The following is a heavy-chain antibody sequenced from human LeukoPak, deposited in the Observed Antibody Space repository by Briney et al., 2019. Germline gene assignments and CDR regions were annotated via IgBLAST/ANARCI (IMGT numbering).Heavy chain of an antibody. Sequence: SETLSLTCTVSGGSISSGDYYWSWIRQPPGKGLEWIGYIYYSGGTYYNPSLKSRVTISVDTSKNQFSLKLSSVTAADTAVYYCARVARPWDFDYWGRGTLVTVSS. CDR2: IYYSGGT. J-gene: IGHJ4*02. D-gene: IGHD1-26*01. CDR3: ARVARPWDFDY. CDR1: GGSISSGDYY. V-gene: IGHV4-30-4*01.